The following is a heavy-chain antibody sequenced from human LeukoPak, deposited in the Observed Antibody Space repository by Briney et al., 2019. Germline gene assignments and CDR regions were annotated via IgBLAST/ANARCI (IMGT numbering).Heavy chain of an antibody. V-gene: IGHV3-66*01. J-gene: IGHJ4*02. CDR3: SRDRGISGE. Sequence: GGSLRLSCAASGFTFSSYAMSWVRQAPGKGLEWVSVIYSGGDTYYADSVKGRFIISRDNSKNTVYLQMNSLRAEDTAVYYCSRDRGISGEWGQGTLVTVSS. CDR2: IYSGGDT. CDR1: GFTFSSYA. D-gene: IGHD1-26*01.